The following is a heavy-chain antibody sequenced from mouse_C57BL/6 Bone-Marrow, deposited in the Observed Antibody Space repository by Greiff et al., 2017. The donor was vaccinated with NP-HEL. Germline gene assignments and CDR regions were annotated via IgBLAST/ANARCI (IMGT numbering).Heavy chain of an antibody. CDR3: TRSNYYGSRRGFDY. V-gene: IGHV1-5*01. CDR2: IYPGNSDT. Sequence: VQLQQSGTVLARPGASVKMSCKTSGYTFTSYWMHWVKQRPGQGLEWIGAIYPGNSDTSYNQKFKGKAKLTAVTSASTAYMELSSLTNEDSAFYYCTRSNYYGSRRGFDYWGQGTTLTVSS. J-gene: IGHJ2*01. D-gene: IGHD1-1*01. CDR1: GYTFTSYW.